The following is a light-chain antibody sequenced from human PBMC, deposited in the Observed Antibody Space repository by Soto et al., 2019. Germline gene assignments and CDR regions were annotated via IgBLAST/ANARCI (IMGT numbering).Light chain of an antibody. CDR3: QHYFSYPYA. CDR2: KAS. J-gene: IGKJ2*01. V-gene: IGKV1-5*03. CDR1: QSVLTW. Sequence: DIQVTQSPATLSVSVGDTVSITCRASQSVLTWLAWYQQKPGKAPNLLIYKASRLRDGVPSRFSGSGSGTDFTLTITSLQPDDFASYFCQHYFSYPYAFGQGTKLEI.